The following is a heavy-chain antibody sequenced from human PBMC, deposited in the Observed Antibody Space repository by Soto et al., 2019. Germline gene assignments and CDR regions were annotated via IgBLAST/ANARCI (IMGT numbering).Heavy chain of an antibody. CDR3: AKVTDY. Sequence: QVQLVESGGGVVQPGRSLRLSCAASGFTFSSYGLHWVRQAPGKGLEWVAVISHDGNNKYYADSVKGRFTISRDNSRNTLYLQMNSRGAEDTAIYYCAKVTDYWGQGTLVTVSS. CDR2: ISHDGNNK. V-gene: IGHV3-30*18. CDR1: GFTFSSYG. J-gene: IGHJ4*02.